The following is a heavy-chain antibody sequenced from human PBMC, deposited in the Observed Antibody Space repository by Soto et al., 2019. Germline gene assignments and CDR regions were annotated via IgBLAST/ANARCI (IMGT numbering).Heavy chain of an antibody. CDR2: FDPEDGET. Sequence: ASVKVSCKVSGYTLTELSMHWVRQAPGKGLEWMGGFDPEDGETIYAQKFQGRVTMTEDTSTDTAYMELSSLRSEDTAVYYCATIRITMVRGVPYYYYYGMDVWGQGTTVTVSS. CDR3: ATIRITMVRGVPYYYYYGMDV. V-gene: IGHV1-24*01. D-gene: IGHD3-10*01. CDR1: GYTLTELS. J-gene: IGHJ6*02.